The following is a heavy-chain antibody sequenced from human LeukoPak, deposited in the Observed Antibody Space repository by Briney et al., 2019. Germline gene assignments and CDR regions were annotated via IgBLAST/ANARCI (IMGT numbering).Heavy chain of an antibody. D-gene: IGHD3-10*01. J-gene: IGHJ6*02. CDR3: ARGLRRPLLTYYGSGSYLDV. CDR2: INHSGST. V-gene: IGHV4-34*01. CDR1: GGSFSGYY. Sequence: SETLSFTCAVYGGSFSGYYWSWIRQPPGKGLEWIGEINHSGSTNYNPSLKSRVTISVDTSKNQFSLKLSSVTAADTAVYYCARGLRRPLLTYYGSGSYLDVWGQGTTVTVSS.